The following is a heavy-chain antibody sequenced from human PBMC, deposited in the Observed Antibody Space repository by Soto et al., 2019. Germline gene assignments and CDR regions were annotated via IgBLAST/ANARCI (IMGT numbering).Heavy chain of an antibody. CDR2: IIPILGIA. CDR1: GGTFSTYT. V-gene: IGHV1-69*02. J-gene: IGHJ3*02. D-gene: IGHD3-22*01. Sequence: SVKVSCKASGGTFSTYTISWVRQAPGQGLEWMGRIIPILGIANYAQKFQGIVTMTRDTSAATVYMELSSLTSEDTAVYYCTRRPPSSGHPGLYAFDIWG. CDR3: TRRPPSSGHPGLYAFDI.